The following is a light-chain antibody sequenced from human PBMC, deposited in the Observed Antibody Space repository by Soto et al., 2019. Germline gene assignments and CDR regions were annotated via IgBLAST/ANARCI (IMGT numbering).Light chain of an antibody. J-gene: IGKJ1*01. CDR1: QSVSSN. V-gene: IGKV3-15*01. CDR3: QQYNVWPPWT. Sequence: DIEMTPPPAPLSLSPGERATLSCRASQSVSSNLAWYQRRPGQAPRLLIYGSSTRATGVPPRFSGSGSGTEFTLTISSLQSEDFAVYYCQQYNVWPPWTFGQGTKVDI. CDR2: GSS.